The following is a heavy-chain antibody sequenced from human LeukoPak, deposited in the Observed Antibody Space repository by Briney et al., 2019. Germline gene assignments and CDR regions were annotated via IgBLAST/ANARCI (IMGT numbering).Heavy chain of an antibody. J-gene: IGHJ4*02. V-gene: IGHV4-30-2*01. Sequence: SETLSLTCTVSGGSISSGGYYWSWIRQPPGKGLEWIGYIYHSGSTYYNPSLKSRVTISVDRSKNQFPLKLSSVTAADTAVYYCARTAHLFDYWGQGTLVTVSS. CDR2: IYHSGST. CDR1: GGSISSGGYY. CDR3: ARTAHLFDY.